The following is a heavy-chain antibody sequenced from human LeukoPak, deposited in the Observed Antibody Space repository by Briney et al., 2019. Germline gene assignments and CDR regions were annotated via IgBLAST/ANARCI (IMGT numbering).Heavy chain of an antibody. CDR2: LYYSGST. CDR1: GGSISCYY. CDR3: ARSGSGSSRDYYYYGMDV. D-gene: IGHD3-10*01. J-gene: IGHJ6*02. Sequence: SETLSLTCTVSGGSISCYYWSWIRQPPGKGLVWFGYLYYSGSTNYNPSLKSRVTISVDTSKNQFSLKLSSVTAADTAVYYCARSGSGSSRDYYYYGMDVWGQGTTVTVSS. V-gene: IGHV4-59*01.